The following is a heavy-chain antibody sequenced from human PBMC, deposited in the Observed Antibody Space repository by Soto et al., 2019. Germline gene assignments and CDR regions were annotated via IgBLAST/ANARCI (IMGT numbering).Heavy chain of an antibody. V-gene: IGHV4-59*08. CDR1: GGSISSYY. D-gene: IGHD3-10*01. J-gene: IGHJ4*02. CDR3: ARHNYGSGSTYFDY. CDR2: SYYSGST. Sequence: QVQLQESGPGLVKPSETLSLTCTVSGGSISSYYWSWIRQPPGKGLEWIGYSYYSGSTNYSPSLRSRVTISVDTSKNQFSLKLNSMTAADTAVYYCARHNYGSGSTYFDYWGQGTLVTVSS.